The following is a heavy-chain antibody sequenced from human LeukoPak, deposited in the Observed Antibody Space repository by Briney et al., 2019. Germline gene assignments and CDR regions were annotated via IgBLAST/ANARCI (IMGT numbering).Heavy chain of an antibody. D-gene: IGHD2-2*01. Sequence: PGGSLRLSCAASGFTFSDYYMSWIRQAPGKGLEWVSYISSSGSTIYYADSVKGRFTISRDNAKNSLYLQMNSLRAEDTAVYYCARMATRCSSTSCYPQIDYWGQGTLVTVSS. CDR2: ISSSGSTI. CDR3: ARMATRCSSTSCYPQIDY. CDR1: GFTFSDYY. V-gene: IGHV3-11*01. J-gene: IGHJ4*02.